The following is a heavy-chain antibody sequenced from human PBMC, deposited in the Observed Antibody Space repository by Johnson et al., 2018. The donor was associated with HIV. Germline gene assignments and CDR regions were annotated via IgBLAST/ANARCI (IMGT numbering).Heavy chain of an antibody. CDR3: ATHYYDSINAFDI. CDR1: GFTFDDSG. Sequence: VQLVESGGGLVQPGGSLRISCAASGFTFDDSGMSWVRQAQGKGLEWVSGINWNGGSTGYADSVKGRFTISRDNAKKSLYLQMNSLRAEDTALYYCATHYYDSINAFDIWGQGTMVTVSS. J-gene: IGHJ3*02. V-gene: IGHV3-20*04. CDR2: INWNGGST. D-gene: IGHD3-22*01.